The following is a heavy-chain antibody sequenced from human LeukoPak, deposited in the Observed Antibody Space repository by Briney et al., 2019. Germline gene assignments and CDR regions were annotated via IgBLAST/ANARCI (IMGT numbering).Heavy chain of an antibody. Sequence: GESLKISCKGSGYSFTSYWIGWVRQMPGKGLEWMGIIYPGDSDTRYSPSFQGQVTISADKSISTAYLQWSSLKASDTAMYYCARLEGGYCSGGSCYLNWFDPWGQGTLVTVSS. V-gene: IGHV5-51*01. J-gene: IGHJ5*02. CDR1: GYSFTSYW. D-gene: IGHD2-15*01. CDR3: ARLEGGYCSGGSCYLNWFDP. CDR2: IYPGDSDT.